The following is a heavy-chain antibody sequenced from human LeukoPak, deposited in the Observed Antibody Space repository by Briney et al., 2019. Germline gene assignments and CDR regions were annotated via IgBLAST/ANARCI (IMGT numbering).Heavy chain of an antibody. CDR3: ARDSTYYYGSGSSGPHYFGY. J-gene: IGHJ4*02. V-gene: IGHV3-30*01. CDR1: GFTFSSYA. Sequence: GGSLRLSCAASGFTFSSYALHWVRQAPGKGLEWVAVISYDGSNKYFADSVKGRFTISRDNSKNTLYLQMNSLRAEDTAVYYCARDSTYYYGSGSSGPHYFGYWGQGTLVTVSS. D-gene: IGHD3-10*01. CDR2: ISYDGSNK.